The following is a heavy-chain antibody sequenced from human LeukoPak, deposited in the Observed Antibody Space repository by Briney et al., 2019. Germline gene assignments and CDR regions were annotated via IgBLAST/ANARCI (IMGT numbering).Heavy chain of an antibody. CDR1: GFTFSSYA. J-gene: IGHJ4*02. CDR3: ARDWVSMVRGASQGY. V-gene: IGHV3-30-3*01. CDR2: ISYDGSNK. D-gene: IGHD3-10*01. Sequence: GGSLRLSCAASGFTFSSYAMHWARQAPGKGLEWVAVISYDGSNKYYADSVKGRFTISRDNSKNTLYLQMNSLRAEDTAVYYCARDWVSMVRGASQGYWGQGTLVTVSS.